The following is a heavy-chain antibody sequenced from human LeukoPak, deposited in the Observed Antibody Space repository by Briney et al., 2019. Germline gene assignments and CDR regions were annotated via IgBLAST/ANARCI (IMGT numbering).Heavy chain of an antibody. D-gene: IGHD3-10*01. CDR3: AKDLTKYYYGSVDY. CDR2: IWYDGSDK. J-gene: IGHJ4*02. V-gene: IGHV3-33*06. CDR1: GFTFSSYG. Sequence: GRSLRLSCAASGFTFSSYGMHWARQAPGKGLEWVAVIWYDGSDKYYADSVKGRFTISRDNSKNTLYLQMNSLRAEDTAVYYCAKDLTKYYYGSVDYWGQGTLVTVSS.